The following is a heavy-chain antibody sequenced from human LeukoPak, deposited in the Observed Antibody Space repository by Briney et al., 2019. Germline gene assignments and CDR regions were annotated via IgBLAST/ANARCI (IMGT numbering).Heavy chain of an antibody. D-gene: IGHD5-24*01. V-gene: IGHV4-39*01. CDR2: IDYSGTT. J-gene: IGHJ4*02. CDR3: ARNLFARGDAYNCFDY. CDR1: GDSISSSSYH. Sequence: SETLPLTCTVSGDSISSSSYHWGWIPQPPGKGLEWIGSIDYSGTTYYSPSLKSRVSISVDTSKSQFSLKVSSVTAADTAVYYCARNLFARGDAYNCFDYWGQGTLVTVSS.